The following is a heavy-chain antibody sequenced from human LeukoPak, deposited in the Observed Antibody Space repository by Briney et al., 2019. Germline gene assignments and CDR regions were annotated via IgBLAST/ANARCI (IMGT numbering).Heavy chain of an antibody. V-gene: IGHV1-18*01. Sequence: ASVKVSCKASGYRLRNHGISWVRQAPGQGLEWMGWIGADSGDTHGDTHYAEKLQGRVTMTTDTSTDTAYMDLRSLTSDDTVVYYCARGSSPYNWYFDLWGRGTLVTVSS. CDR3: ARGSSPYNWYFDL. J-gene: IGHJ2*01. CDR2: IGADSGDTHGDT. CDR1: GYRLRNHG. D-gene: IGHD4-11*01.